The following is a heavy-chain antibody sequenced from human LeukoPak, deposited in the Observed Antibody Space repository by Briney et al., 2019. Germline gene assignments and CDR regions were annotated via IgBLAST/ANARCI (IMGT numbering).Heavy chain of an antibody. V-gene: IGHV4-59*12. D-gene: IGHD6-19*01. CDR1: DGSISSYY. CDR2: VSCTGRT. J-gene: IGHJ4*02. Sequence: SETLSLTCTVSDGSISSYYWTWIRQPPGKGLEWIGYVSCTGRTNYNPSLTSRLTISVDTSQKQFSLKLRSVTAADTAVYYCARIPDISGWPFDYWGQGTLVTVSS. CDR3: ARIPDISGWPFDY.